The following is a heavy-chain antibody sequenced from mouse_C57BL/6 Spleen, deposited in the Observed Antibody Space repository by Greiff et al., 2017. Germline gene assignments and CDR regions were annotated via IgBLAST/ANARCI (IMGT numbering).Heavy chain of an antibody. Sequence: EVKLVESGGGLVKPGGSLKLSCAASGFTFSSYTMSWVRQTPEKRLEWVATISGGGGNTYYPDSVKGRFTISRDNAKNTLYLQMSSLRSEDTALDDCARQGTTVVAQGYFDYWGQGTTLTVSS. CDR2: ISGGGGNT. V-gene: IGHV5-9*01. CDR1: GFTFSSYT. J-gene: IGHJ2*01. CDR3: ARQGTTVVAQGYFDY. D-gene: IGHD1-1*01.